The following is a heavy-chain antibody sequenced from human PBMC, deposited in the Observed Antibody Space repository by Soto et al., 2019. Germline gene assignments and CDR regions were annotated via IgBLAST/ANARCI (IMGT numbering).Heavy chain of an antibody. V-gene: IGHV4-59*08. CDR2: IYYSGST. J-gene: IGHJ6*03. CDR1: GGSISSYY. CDR3: ARHFYYYYMDV. Sequence: SETLSLTCTVSGGSISSYYWSWIRQPPGKELEWNGYIYYSGSTNYNPSLKSRVTISVDTSKNQFSLKLSSVTAADTAVYYCARHFYYYYMDVWGKGTTVTVSS.